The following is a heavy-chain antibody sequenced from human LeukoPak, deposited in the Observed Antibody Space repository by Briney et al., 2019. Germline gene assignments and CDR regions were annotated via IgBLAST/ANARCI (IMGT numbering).Heavy chain of an antibody. CDR3: ARGDRRPRYSSDFDY. CDR1: GYTFTGYY. CDR2: INPNSGGT. Sequence: ASVKVSCKASGYTFTGYYMHWVRQAPGQGLEWMGWINPNSGGTNYAQKFQGRVTMTRDTSISTAYMELSRLRSDDTAVYYCARGDRRPRYSSDFDYWGQGTLVTVSS. V-gene: IGHV1-2*02. J-gene: IGHJ4*02. D-gene: IGHD6-19*01.